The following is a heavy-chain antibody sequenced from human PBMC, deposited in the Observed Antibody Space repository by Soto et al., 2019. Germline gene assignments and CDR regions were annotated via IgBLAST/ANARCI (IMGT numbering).Heavy chain of an antibody. J-gene: IGHJ5*02. Sequence: QVQLVQSGAEVKKPGASVKVSCKASGYTFTSYGISWVRQAPGQGLEWMGWISAYNGNTNYAQKLQGRVTMTTDTSTSTAYMELRSLRSDDTAVYYGARDPHNIVVVVAATPNWFDPWGQGTLVTVSS. D-gene: IGHD2-15*01. CDR3: ARDPHNIVVVVAATPNWFDP. CDR1: GYTFTSYG. V-gene: IGHV1-18*01. CDR2: ISAYNGNT.